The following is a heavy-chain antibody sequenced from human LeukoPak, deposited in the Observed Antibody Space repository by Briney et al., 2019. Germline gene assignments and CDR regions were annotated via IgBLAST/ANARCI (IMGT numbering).Heavy chain of an antibody. CDR1: GYTFTSYG. V-gene: IGHV1-18*01. J-gene: IGHJ4*02. D-gene: IGHD3-3*01. Sequence: ASVKVSCKASGYTFTSYGISWVRQAPGQGLEWVGWISAYNGNTNYAQKLQGRVTMTTDTSTSTAYMELRSLRSDDTAVYYCARVFTIFGVVSTPDYWGQGTLVTVFS. CDR3: ARVFTIFGVVSTPDY. CDR2: ISAYNGNT.